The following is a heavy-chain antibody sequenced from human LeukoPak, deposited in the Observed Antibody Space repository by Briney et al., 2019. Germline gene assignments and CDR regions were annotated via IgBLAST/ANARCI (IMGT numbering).Heavy chain of an antibody. CDR1: GGTFSSYA. D-gene: IGHD6-6*01. J-gene: IGHJ4*02. V-gene: IGHV1-69*05. CDR3: ARSSIAARPFDY. Sequence: SVKASCKASGGTFSSYAISWVRQAPGQGLEWMGGIIPIFGTANYAQKFQGRVTITTDESTSTAYMELSSLRSEDTAVYYCARSSIAARPFDYWGQGTLVTVSS. CDR2: IIPIFGTA.